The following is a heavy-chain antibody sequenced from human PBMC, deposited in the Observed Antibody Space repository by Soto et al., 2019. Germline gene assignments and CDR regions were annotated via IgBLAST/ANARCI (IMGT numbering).Heavy chain of an antibody. J-gene: IGHJ6*02. Sequence: GGSLRLSCAASGFTFSSYAMSWVRQAPGKGLEWVSAISGSGGSTYYADSVKGRFTISRDNSKNTLYLQMNSLRAEDTAVYYCAKDRPTVVTLGYYGMDVWGQGTTVTVSS. D-gene: IGHD4-17*01. CDR2: ISGSGGST. CDR1: GFTFSSYA. V-gene: IGHV3-23*01. CDR3: AKDRPTVVTLGYYGMDV.